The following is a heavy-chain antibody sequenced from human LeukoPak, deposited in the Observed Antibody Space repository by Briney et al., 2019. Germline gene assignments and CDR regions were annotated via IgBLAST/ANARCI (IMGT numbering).Heavy chain of an antibody. V-gene: IGHV4-59*01. CDR3: AREYSGYDYRLDP. D-gene: IGHD5-12*01. J-gene: IGHJ5*02. CDR1: GGSISSYY. Sequence: SETLSLTCTVSGGSISSYYWSWIRQPPGKGLEWIGYIYYSGSTNYNPSLKSRVTISVDTSKNQFSLKLSSVTAADTAVYYCAREYSGYDYRLDPWGQGTLVTVSS. CDR2: IYYSGST.